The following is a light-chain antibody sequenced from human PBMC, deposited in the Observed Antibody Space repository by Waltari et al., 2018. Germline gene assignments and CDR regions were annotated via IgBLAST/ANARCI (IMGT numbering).Light chain of an antibody. CDR3: QHYGRSAIT. V-gene: IGKV3-20*01. Sequence: VLTQSPVTLSLSPGERATLSCRASESITTNFIAWYQQKPGQAPRLLIHGASIRATGISDFFSGSGSGTDFTLTISRLEPEDFAVYYCQHYGRSAITFGQGTRLDIK. CDR1: ESITTNF. CDR2: GAS. J-gene: IGKJ5*01.